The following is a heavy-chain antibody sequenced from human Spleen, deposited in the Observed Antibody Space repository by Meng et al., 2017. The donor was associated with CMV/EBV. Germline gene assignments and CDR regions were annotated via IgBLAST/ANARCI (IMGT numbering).Heavy chain of an antibody. Sequence: SVKVSCKASGGTFSSNAISWVRQAPGQGLEWMGGILPILNRVDYAPKFLGRVTITAAKSMNTVYMEVSSLTSEDTAVYYCARELFSSSSRYYYGMDVWGQGTPVTVSS. J-gene: IGHJ6*02. V-gene: IGHV1-69*10. CDR2: ILPILNRV. CDR3: ARELFSSSSRYYYGMDV. D-gene: IGHD6-13*01. CDR1: GGTFSSNA.